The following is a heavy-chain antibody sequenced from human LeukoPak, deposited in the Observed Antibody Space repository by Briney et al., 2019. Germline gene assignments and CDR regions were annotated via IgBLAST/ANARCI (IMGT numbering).Heavy chain of an antibody. CDR2: ISSSGSTI. D-gene: IGHD5-18*01. Sequence: PGGSLRLSCAASGFTFRSYAMNWVRQAPGKGLEWVSYISSSGSTIYYADSVKGRFTISRDNAKNSLYLQMNSLRAEDTAVYYCAQIYTYGSSQFDYWGQGTLVTVSS. CDR1: GFTFRSYA. J-gene: IGHJ4*02. CDR3: AQIYTYGSSQFDY. V-gene: IGHV3-48*03.